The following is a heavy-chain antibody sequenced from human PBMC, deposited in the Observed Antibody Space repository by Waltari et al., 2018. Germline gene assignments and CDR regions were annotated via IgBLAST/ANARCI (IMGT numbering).Heavy chain of an antibody. CDR3: ARAGFDHQSSGYGMDV. V-gene: IGHV3-11*01. CDR1: GFTFSDFY. J-gene: IGHJ6*02. D-gene: IGHD3-22*01. Sequence: QVQLVESGGRFVKPGGSLRLSCAASGFTFSDFYMSWIRQVPGRRLESVAYMSSTREIIYYADSVGGRFTISRDNARKALYLDMNSRRAEDTAVYYCARAGFDHQSSGYGMDVWGQGTTVTVSS. CDR2: MSSTREII.